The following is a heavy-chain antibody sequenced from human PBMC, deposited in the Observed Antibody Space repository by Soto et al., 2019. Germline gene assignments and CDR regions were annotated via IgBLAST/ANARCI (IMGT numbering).Heavy chain of an antibody. CDR1: GYTFSNYG. J-gene: IGHJ5*02. CDR3: ARVVPGAEAWFCP. CDR2: ISLYSDGT. D-gene: IGHD2-2*01. V-gene: IGHV1-18*01. Sequence: QVQLVQSGGEVKRPGASLKVSCKTSGYTFSNYGITWVRQAPGQPLEWLGWISLYSDGTNYAQKFQGRVSMTTDTSTTTAYMELRSLRSDDTAVYYCARVVPGAEAWFCPWGQGTLVTVSS.